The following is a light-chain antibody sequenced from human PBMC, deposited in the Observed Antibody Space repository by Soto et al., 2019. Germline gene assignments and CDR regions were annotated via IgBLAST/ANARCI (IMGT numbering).Light chain of an antibody. Sequence: QSALTQPASVSGSPGQSITISCTGTSSDVGSYNLVSWYQQHPGKAPKPMIYEVSKRPSGVSNRFSGSKSGNTASLTISGLQAEDEADYYCCSYASSTSYVFGTGTKVTVL. J-gene: IGLJ1*01. V-gene: IGLV2-23*02. CDR2: EVS. CDR3: CSYASSTSYV. CDR1: SSDVGSYNL.